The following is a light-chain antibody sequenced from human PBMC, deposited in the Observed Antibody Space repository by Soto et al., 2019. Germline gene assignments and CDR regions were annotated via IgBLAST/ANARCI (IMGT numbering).Light chain of an antibody. V-gene: IGLV2-14*03. CDR2: EVS. J-gene: IGLJ1*01. CDR3: NSYTTRSTHV. CDR1: STDVGYYIY. Sequence: QSALTQPASVSGSPGQSITISCTGTSTDVGYYIYVSWFQQHPGKAPRLVISEVSTRPSGVSNRFSGSKSGNTASLTISGLQPEDEADYYCNSYTTRSTHVFGTGIKRTVL.